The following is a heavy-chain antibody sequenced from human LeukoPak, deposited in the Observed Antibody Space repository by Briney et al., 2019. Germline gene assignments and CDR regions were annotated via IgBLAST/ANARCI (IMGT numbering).Heavy chain of an antibody. D-gene: IGHD2-8*01. CDR3: ARVLMVYAILGFDY. J-gene: IGHJ4*02. V-gene: IGHV3-23*01. CDR1: GFTFSSYS. Sequence: GGSLRLSCAASGFTFSSYSMNWVRQAPGKGLEWVSTISHSGGSTYYADSVKGRFTISRDNSKNTLYLQMNSLRAEDTAVYYCARVLMVYAILGFDYWGQGTLVTVSS. CDR2: ISHSGGST.